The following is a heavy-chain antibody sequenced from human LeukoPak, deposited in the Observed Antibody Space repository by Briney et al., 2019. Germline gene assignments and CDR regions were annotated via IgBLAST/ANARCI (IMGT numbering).Heavy chain of an antibody. D-gene: IGHD6-13*01. CDR1: GGTFSSYA. CDR2: IIPIFGTA. CDR3: ARSIAAAGTRYYFDY. J-gene: IGHJ4*02. Sequence: SVKVSCKASGGTFSSYAFSWVRQAPGQGLEWMGGIIPIFGTANYAQKFQGRVTITTDESTSTAYMELSSLRSEDTAVYYCARSIAAAGTRYYFDYWGQGTLVTVSS. V-gene: IGHV1-69*05.